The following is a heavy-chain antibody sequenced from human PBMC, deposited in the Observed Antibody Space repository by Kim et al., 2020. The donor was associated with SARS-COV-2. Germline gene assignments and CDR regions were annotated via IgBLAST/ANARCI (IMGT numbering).Heavy chain of an antibody. Sequence: GGSLRLSCAASGFTFSSYGMHWVRQAPGKGLEWVAVISYDGSNKYYADSVKGRFTISRDNSKNTLYLQMNSLRAEDTAVYYCAKDAVDTAMGDYWGQGTL. CDR2: ISYDGSNK. CDR1: GFTFSSYG. D-gene: IGHD5-18*01. V-gene: IGHV3-30*18. J-gene: IGHJ4*02. CDR3: AKDAVDTAMGDY.